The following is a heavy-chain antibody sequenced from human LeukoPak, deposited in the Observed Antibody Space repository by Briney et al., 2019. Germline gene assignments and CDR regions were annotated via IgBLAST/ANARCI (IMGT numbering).Heavy chain of an antibody. D-gene: IGHD2-2*01. Sequence: ASMKVSCKASGYTFTSYGISWVRQAPGQGLEWMGWISACNGNTNYAQKLQGRVTMTTDTSTSTAYMELRSLRSDDTAVYYCARAGVCSSTSCYADLYYYYGMDVWGKGTTVTVSS. CDR2: ISACNGNT. CDR3: ARAGVCSSTSCYADLYYYYGMDV. J-gene: IGHJ6*04. V-gene: IGHV1-18*04. CDR1: GYTFTSYG.